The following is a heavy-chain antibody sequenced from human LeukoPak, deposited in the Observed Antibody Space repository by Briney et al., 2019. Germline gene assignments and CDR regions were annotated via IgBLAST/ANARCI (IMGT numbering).Heavy chain of an antibody. CDR1: GGSTSTGDYY. CDR3: ARNYYDTKKPWD. V-gene: IGHV4-61*02. D-gene: IGHD3-22*01. Sequence: SETLSLTCIVSGGSTSTGDYYCSWIRQPAGKGLEWIGRIYTSGSTNYNPSLKSRVTMSVDTSQNQFSLKLSSVTAADTAVYFCARNYYDTKKPWDLGQGTLVTVSS. J-gene: IGHJ4*02. CDR2: IYTSGST.